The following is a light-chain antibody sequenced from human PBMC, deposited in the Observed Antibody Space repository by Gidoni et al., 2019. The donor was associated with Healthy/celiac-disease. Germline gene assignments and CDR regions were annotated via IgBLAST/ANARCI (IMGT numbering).Light chain of an antibody. CDR2: DVS. CDR3: CSYAGSYTWV. J-gene: IGLJ3*02. Sequence: QSALTQPRSLSVSPGQAVTISCTGTSSDVGGYNYVSWYHQHPGKAPKLMIYDVSKRPSGVPDRFPGSKSGNTASLTISGLQAEDEADYYCCSYAGSYTWVFGGGTKLTVL. CDR1: SSDVGGYNY. V-gene: IGLV2-11*01.